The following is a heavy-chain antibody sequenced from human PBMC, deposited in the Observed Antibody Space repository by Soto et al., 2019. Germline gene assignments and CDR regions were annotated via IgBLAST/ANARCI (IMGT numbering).Heavy chain of an antibody. V-gene: IGHV3-53*01. Sequence: EAGGGLIQPGGSLRLSCAASGFTVSSSYVNWVRQAPGKGLEWVSVIYSGGSTYYADSVKGRFTISRDVSKNTVYLQMNSLRAGDTAMYYCARDVGVGGSYRQYGTDVWGQGTTVTVSS. J-gene: IGHJ6*02. CDR1: GFTVSSSY. CDR2: IYSGGST. CDR3: ARDVGVGGSYRQYGTDV. D-gene: IGHD3-16*02.